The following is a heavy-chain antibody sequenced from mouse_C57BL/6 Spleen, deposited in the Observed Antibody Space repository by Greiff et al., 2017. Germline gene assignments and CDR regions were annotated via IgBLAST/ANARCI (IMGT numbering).Heavy chain of an antibody. CDR1: GFNIKDYY. V-gene: IGHV14-2*01. J-gene: IGHJ3*01. Sequence: EVKVEESGAELVKPGASVKLSCTASGFNIKDYYMHWVKQRTEQGLEWIGRIDPEDGETKYAPKFQGKATITADTSSNTAYLQLSSLTSEDTAVYYCASFTDLFAYWGQGTLVTVSA. D-gene: IGHD3-1*01. CDR3: ASFTDLFAY. CDR2: IDPEDGET.